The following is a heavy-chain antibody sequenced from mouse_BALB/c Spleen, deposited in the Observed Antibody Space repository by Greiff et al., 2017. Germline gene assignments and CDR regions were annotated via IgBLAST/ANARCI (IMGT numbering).Heavy chain of an antibody. V-gene: IGHV7-3*02. CDR3: ARGSPYAMDY. CDR2: IRNKANGYTT. CDR1: GFTFTDYY. J-gene: IGHJ4*01. Sequence: EVMLVESGGGLVQPGGSLRLSCATSGFTFTDYYMSWVRQPPGKALEWLGFIRNKANGYTTEYSASVKGRFTISRDNSQSILYLQMNTLRAEDSATYYCARGSPYAMDYWGQGTSVTVSS.